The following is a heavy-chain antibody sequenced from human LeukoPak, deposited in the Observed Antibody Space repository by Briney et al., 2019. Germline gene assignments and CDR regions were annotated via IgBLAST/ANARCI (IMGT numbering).Heavy chain of an antibody. V-gene: IGHV1-8*03. CDR2: MNPNSGNT. D-gene: IGHD5-12*01. Sequence: ASVKVSCKASGYTFTSYDINWVRQATGQGLEWMGWMNPNSGNTGYAQKFQSRVTITRNTSISTAYMELSSLRSEDTAVYYCARNRLRGGIDPWGQGTLVTVSS. CDR1: GYTFTSYD. J-gene: IGHJ5*02. CDR3: ARNRLRGGIDP.